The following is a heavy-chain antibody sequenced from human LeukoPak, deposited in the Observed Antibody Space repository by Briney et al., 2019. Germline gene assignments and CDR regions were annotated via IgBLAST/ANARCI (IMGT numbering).Heavy chain of an antibody. Sequence: ASVKVSCKASGGTFSSYAISWVRQAPGQGLEWMGWISAYNGNTNYARKLQGRVTMTTDTSTSTAYMELRSLRSDDTAVYYCAVAYCGGDCYSPTPDYWGQGTLVTVSS. J-gene: IGHJ4*02. CDR2: ISAYNGNT. D-gene: IGHD2-21*02. CDR1: GGTFSSYA. CDR3: AVAYCGGDCYSPTPDY. V-gene: IGHV1-18*01.